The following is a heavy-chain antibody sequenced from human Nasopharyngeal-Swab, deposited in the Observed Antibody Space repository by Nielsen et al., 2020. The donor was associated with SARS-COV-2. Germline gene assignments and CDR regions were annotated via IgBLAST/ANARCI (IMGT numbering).Heavy chain of an antibody. Sequence: GESLKISCAASGFTFSSYGMHWVRQAPGKGLEWVAVISYDGSNKYYADSVKGRFTISRDNSKNTLYLKMNSLRAEDTAVYYCANEVIVVATDAFDIWGQGTMVTVSS. V-gene: IGHV3-30*18. J-gene: IGHJ3*02. CDR1: GFTFSSYG. D-gene: IGHD3-22*01. CDR2: ISYDGSNK. CDR3: ANEVIVVATDAFDI.